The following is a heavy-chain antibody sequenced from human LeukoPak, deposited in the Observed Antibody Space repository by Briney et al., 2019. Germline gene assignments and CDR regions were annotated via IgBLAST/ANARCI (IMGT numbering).Heavy chain of an antibody. J-gene: IGHJ4*02. CDR2: IYHGGPT. Sequence: SETLSLTCTVSGGSITSNYHYWGWIRQPPGKGLEWMGNIYHGGPTYYIPSLQSRITISVDTSKNQFYVKLRSVTAADTAVYYCARLLGSSYYSFDSWGQGTLVTVSS. CDR1: GGSITSNYHY. CDR3: ARLLGSSYYSFDS. V-gene: IGHV4-39*01. D-gene: IGHD3-22*01.